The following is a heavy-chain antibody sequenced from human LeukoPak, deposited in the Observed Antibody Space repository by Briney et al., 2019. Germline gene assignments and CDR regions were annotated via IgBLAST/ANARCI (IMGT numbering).Heavy chain of an antibody. Sequence: SETLSLTCTVSGGSINSYYWSWLRQPPGKGLEWVGYMYYSGSTNYNPSLKSRVTISVDTSKNQFSLTLSSVTAADTAMYYCARVSRWYGPYDYWGQGTLVTVSS. CDR1: GGSINSYY. D-gene: IGHD6-13*01. V-gene: IGHV4-59*01. CDR2: MYYSGST. CDR3: ARVSRWYGPYDY. J-gene: IGHJ4*02.